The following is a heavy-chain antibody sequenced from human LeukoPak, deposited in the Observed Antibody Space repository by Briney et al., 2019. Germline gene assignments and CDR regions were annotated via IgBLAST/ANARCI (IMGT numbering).Heavy chain of an antibody. CDR2: ISSSSSTI. Sequence: GGSLRLSCAASGFSFSDYYMDWFRQAPGKGLEWVSYISSSSSTIYYADSVKGRFTISRDNAKNSLYLQMNSLRAEDTAVYYCARDTYCTNGVCYMRYFDLWGRGTLVTVSS. V-gene: IGHV3-11*04. CDR3: ARDTYCTNGVCYMRYFDL. CDR1: GFSFSDYY. J-gene: IGHJ2*01. D-gene: IGHD2-8*01.